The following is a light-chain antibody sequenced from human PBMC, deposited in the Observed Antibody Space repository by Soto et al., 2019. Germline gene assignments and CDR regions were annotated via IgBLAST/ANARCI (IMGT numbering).Light chain of an antibody. CDR2: GVS. J-gene: IGLJ1*01. CDR3: SSHTTTSSALQV. CDR1: ISDFVVYNY. V-gene: IGLV2-14*01. Sequence: ALTQPASVSGSPGHSITISCSGTISDFVVYNYVSWYQQHPGKAPKIILYGVSNRPSGVSNRFSGSKSGNTASLTISGLQAEDEADYYCSSHTTTSSALQVFGTGTKVTVL.